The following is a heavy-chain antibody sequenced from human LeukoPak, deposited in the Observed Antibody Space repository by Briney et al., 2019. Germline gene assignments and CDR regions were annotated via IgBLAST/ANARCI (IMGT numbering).Heavy chain of an antibody. J-gene: IGHJ4*02. CDR1: GFKFGITA. Sequence: GGSLTLSCAASGFKFGITAMSWVRQAPGKGLEWVANIQQDGSEKYYVDSVKGRFAISRDNAKNSLYLQMNSLRAEDTAIYYCARDEGGNSDSWGQGTQVTVSS. CDR2: IQQDGSEK. CDR3: ARDEGGNSDS. V-gene: IGHV3-7*01. D-gene: IGHD4-23*01.